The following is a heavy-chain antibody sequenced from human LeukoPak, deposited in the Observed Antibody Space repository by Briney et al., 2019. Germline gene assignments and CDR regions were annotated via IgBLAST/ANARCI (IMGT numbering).Heavy chain of an antibody. D-gene: IGHD5-24*01. Sequence: GGSLRVSCAASGFTFSSYAMSWVRQVPGKGLEWVSVISGSGDSTYYADSVEGRFTISRDKSKNTLYLQLNRLRAEDTAVYHCAKGGDGHTLWDYSYYMDVWGKGTTVTVSS. V-gene: IGHV3-23*01. CDR1: GFTFSSYA. CDR2: ISGSGDST. CDR3: AKGGDGHTLWDYSYYMDV. J-gene: IGHJ6*03.